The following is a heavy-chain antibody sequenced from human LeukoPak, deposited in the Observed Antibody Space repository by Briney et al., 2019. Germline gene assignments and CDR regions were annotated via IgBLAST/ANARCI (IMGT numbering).Heavy chain of an antibody. V-gene: IGHV3-21*06. CDR1: GFTFSSYS. Sequence: GGSLRLSYAASGFTFSSYSMNWVRQAPGKGLEWVSSISSSSNYIYYTDSVKGRFTISRDNARNSLYLEMNSLRAEDTAVYCCAGEGDSGSYLDYWGQGTLVTVSS. D-gene: IGHD1-26*01. J-gene: IGHJ4*02. CDR2: ISSSSNYI. CDR3: AGEGDSGSYLDY.